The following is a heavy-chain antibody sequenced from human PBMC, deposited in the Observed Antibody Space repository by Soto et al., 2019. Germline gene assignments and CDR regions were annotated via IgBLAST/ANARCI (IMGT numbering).Heavy chain of an antibody. J-gene: IGHJ3*01. Sequence: ETLSLTCSVSGGSVTNINYFWAWIRQSPGKGLEWIANIYYTGTTFYNPSLRSRVSMTIDASKNRFSLNLSSVTASDTALYYCARHEYVSSSYDLLDVWGRGTMVTVSS. CDR3: ARHEYVSSSYDLLDV. CDR1: GGSVTNINYF. CDR2: IYYTGTT. V-gene: IGHV4-39*01. D-gene: IGHD3-22*01.